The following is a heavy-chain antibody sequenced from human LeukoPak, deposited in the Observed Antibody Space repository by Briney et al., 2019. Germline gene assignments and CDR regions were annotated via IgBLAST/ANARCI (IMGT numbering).Heavy chain of an antibody. CDR2: IYYSGST. CDR3: ARDSSSWYHNWFDP. CDR1: GGSISSYY. J-gene: IGHJ5*02. D-gene: IGHD6-13*01. V-gene: IGHV4-59*01. Sequence: SETLSLTCTVPGGSISSYYWSWIRQPPGKGLEWIGYIYYSGSTNYNPSLKSRVTISVDTSKNQFSLKLSSVTAADTAVYYCARDSSSWYHNWFDPWGQGTMVTVSS.